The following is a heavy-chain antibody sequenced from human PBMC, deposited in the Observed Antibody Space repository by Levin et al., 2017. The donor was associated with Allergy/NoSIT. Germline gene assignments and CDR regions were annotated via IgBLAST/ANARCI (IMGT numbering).Heavy chain of an antibody. Sequence: PGGSLRLSCAASGVTVSSNYMSWVRQASGKGLEWVSVIYSGGNTYYADSVKGRFTISRDNSKNTLYLQMNSLRAEDTAVYYCARFGYGSGAYYFDYWGQGTLVTVSS. V-gene: IGHV3-66*01. J-gene: IGHJ4*02. CDR1: GVTVSSNY. CDR3: ARFGYGSGAYYFDY. D-gene: IGHD3-10*01. CDR2: IYSGGNT.